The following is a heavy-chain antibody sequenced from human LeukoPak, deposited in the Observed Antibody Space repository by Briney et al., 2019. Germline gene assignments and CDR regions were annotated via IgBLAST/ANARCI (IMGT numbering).Heavy chain of an antibody. CDR2: IYPGDSDI. D-gene: IGHD5-12*01. J-gene: IGHJ4*02. CDR1: GYRFTNNW. V-gene: IGHV5-51*01. Sequence: GESLKISCKGSGYRFTNNWIGWVRQMPGKGLEWMGIIYPGDSDIRYSPSFQGQVSISADTSTRAAYLQWSSLKASDTAMYFCARVLTESGSAQAVNLDYWGQGTLVTVSS. CDR3: ARVLTESGSAQAVNLDY.